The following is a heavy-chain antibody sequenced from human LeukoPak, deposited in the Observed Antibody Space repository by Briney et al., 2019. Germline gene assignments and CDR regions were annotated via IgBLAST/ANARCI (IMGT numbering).Heavy chain of an antibody. J-gene: IGHJ4*02. D-gene: IGHD4-23*01. CDR2: IYSSGSI. CDR3: ARDPVSYGGNNFDN. CDR1: GGSISSFY. Sequence: PSETLSLTCSVSGGSISSFYWNWIRQPAGKGLEWIGRIYSSGSINYNPSLRSRVTMSLDTSKNHFSLNLSSVTAADTAIYYCARDPVSYGGNNFDNWGQGTLVTVSS. V-gene: IGHV4-4*07.